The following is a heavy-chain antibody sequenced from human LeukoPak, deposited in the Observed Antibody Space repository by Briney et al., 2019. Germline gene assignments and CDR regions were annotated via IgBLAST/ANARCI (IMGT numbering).Heavy chain of an antibody. Sequence: GGSLRLSCAASGLSVSSSFMSWVRQTPGKGLEWVSSVFGGGGTRYADSVMGRFTISRDNSKSTLYLQMNSLRAEDTAVYYCARVCRERVGDYYFDYWGQGTLVTVSS. CDR1: GLSVSSSF. J-gene: IGHJ4*02. CDR3: ARVCRERVGDYYFDY. V-gene: IGHV3-53*01. CDR2: VFGGGGT. D-gene: IGHD4-17*01.